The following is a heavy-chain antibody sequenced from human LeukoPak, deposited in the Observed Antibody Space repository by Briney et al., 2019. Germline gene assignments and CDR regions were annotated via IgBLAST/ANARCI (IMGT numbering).Heavy chain of an antibody. J-gene: IGHJ4*02. D-gene: IGHD2-15*01. CDR3: SSDLEGGGLFDY. CDR1: GFTFSNTW. CDR2: IKNKTDGGTT. Sequence: GGSLRLSCAASGFTFSNTWVSWVRQPPGKGLEWVGRIKNKTDGGTTDYAAPVKGRFTISSNDSKTTLYLQMNSLKTEDTAVYYCSSDLEGGGLFDYWGQGTLVTVSS. V-gene: IGHV3-15*01.